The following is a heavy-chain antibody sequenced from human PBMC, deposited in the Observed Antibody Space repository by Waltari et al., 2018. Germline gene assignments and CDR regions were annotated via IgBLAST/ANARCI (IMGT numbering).Heavy chain of an antibody. D-gene: IGHD1-26*01. V-gene: IGHV4-39*07. CDR1: GASISVNQHF. J-gene: IGHJ4*02. CDR3: ASTVPAGGASFDY. CDR2: VYYTGNT. Sequence: HLPLQEAVPGLVKPSETLSLTCSLTGASISVNQHFWGWIRQPPGKGLEWITTVYYTGNTYYNPSLQSRLTISVATSKTQFSLKLNSVTAADTAVYYCASTVPAGGASFDYWGQGILVTVSS.